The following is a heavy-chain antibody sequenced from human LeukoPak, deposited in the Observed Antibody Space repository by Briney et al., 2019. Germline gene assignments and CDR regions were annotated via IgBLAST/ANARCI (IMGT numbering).Heavy chain of an antibody. CDR2: IYTSGST. V-gene: IGHV4-4*09. Sequence: SETLSLTSTVSGGSISSYYWSWIRQPPGKGLEWIGYIYTSGSTNYNPSLKSRVTISVDTSKNQFSLKLSSVTAADTAVYYCARRADWFDPWGQGTLVTVSS. J-gene: IGHJ5*02. D-gene: IGHD1-26*01. CDR1: GGSISSYY. CDR3: ARRADWFDP.